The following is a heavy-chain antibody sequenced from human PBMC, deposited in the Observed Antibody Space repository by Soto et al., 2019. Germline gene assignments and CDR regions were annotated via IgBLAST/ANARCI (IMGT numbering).Heavy chain of an antibody. CDR3: ASTKDSSGYYRARPQHDAFDI. D-gene: IGHD3-22*01. Sequence: XSVKVSCQASVYTFTSYAMHWVRQAPGQSLEWMGWINAGNGNTKYSQKFQGRVTITRDTSASTAYMGLSSLRSEDTAVYYCASTKDSSGYYRARPQHDAFDIWGQGTMVTVSS. J-gene: IGHJ3*02. CDR2: INAGNGNT. V-gene: IGHV1-3*01. CDR1: VYTFTSYA.